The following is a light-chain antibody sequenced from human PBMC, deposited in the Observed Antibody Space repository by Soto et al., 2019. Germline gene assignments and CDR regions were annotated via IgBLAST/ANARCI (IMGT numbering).Light chain of an antibody. Sequence: EIVMTQSPATLSASPGDRATLSCRASQIVNTDLAWYQQKPGQAPSLLMYGASARPPGIPARFSGSGSGTEFILTISSLQSDDYAVYYYQQYNNRPPWTFGQGTKVEIK. V-gene: IGKV3-15*01. CDR1: QIVNTD. J-gene: IGKJ1*01. CDR3: QQYNNRPPWT. CDR2: GAS.